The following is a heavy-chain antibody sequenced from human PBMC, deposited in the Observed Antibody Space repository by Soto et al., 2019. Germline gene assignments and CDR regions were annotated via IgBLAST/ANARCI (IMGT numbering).Heavy chain of an antibody. CDR1: GYTFTSYG. Sequence: GASVKVSFKASGYTFTSYGISWVRQAPGQGLEWMGCIIAYNGNTNYAQKLQGRVTMTTDTSTSTAYMELRSLRSDDTAVYYCARDSSGWYEPYYYYGMDVWGQGTTVTVSS. CDR3: ARDSSGWYEPYYYYGMDV. CDR2: IIAYNGNT. J-gene: IGHJ6*02. D-gene: IGHD6-19*01. V-gene: IGHV1-18*01.